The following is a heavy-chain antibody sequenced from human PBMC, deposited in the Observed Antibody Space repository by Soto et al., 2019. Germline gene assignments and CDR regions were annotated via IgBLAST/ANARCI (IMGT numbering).Heavy chain of an antibody. CDR3: ARASPIVVVPAALDYYYRMDV. CDR2: ISAYNGNT. V-gene: IGHV1-18*01. Sequence: ASVKVSCKASGYTFTSYGISWVRQAPGQGLEWLGWISAYNGNTNYAQKRQGRVTMTTDTSTSTAYMELRSRRSDDTAVYYCARASPIVVVPAALDYYYRMDVWGQGTTVTVSS. D-gene: IGHD2-2*01. J-gene: IGHJ6*02. CDR1: GYTFTSYG.